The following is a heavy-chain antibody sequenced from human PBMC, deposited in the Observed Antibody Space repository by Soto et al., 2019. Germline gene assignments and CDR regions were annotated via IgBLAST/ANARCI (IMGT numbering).Heavy chain of an antibody. Sequence: SETLSLTCSVSCGSISRSNYYWAWIRQPPGKGLEWIGSVYHTGNTYYSLSLRSRVAISLDTSKDQFSLRLDAVSAADTATYHCARLGGIAVAGPIYYWGQGTLVTVSS. J-gene: IGHJ4*02. V-gene: IGHV4-39*01. CDR3: ARLGGIAVAGPIYY. CDR1: CGSISRSNYY. D-gene: IGHD6-19*01. CDR2: VYHTGNT.